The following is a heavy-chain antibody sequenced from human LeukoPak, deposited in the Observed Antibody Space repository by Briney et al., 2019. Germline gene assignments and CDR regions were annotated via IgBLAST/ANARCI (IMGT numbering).Heavy chain of an antibody. CDR2: ISWNSANI. D-gene: IGHD3-22*01. CDR1: GFTFNDYA. CDR3: ALISDHYDSSGYLEGY. V-gene: IGHV3-9*01. Sequence: SGGSLRLSCAASGFTFNDYAIHWVRQAPGRGLEWVSGISWNSANIGYADSVKGRFTISRDNAKNSLYLQMNSLRAEDTALYYCALISDHYDSSGYLEGYWGQGTLVTVSS. J-gene: IGHJ4*02.